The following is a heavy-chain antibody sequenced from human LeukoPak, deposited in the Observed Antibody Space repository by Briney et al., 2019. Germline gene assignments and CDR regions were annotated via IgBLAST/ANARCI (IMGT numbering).Heavy chain of an antibody. J-gene: IGHJ3*02. CDR2: ISNSGGTT. CDR3: AKGLVAGYRNAFDI. CDR1: GFTFSGYA. Sequence: GGSLRLSCAASGFTFSGYAMSWVRQAPGKGLEWVSGISNSGGTTYYADSVKGQFTISRDNSKNTLYLQMNSLRAEDTAVYYCAKGLVAGYRNAFDIWGQGTMVTVSS. D-gene: IGHD5-12*01. V-gene: IGHV3-23*01.